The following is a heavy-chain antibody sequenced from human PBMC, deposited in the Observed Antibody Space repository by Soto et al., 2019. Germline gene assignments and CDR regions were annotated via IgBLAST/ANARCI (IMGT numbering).Heavy chain of an antibody. CDR2: IYYTGSP. J-gene: IGHJ4*02. D-gene: IGHD6-13*01. CDR3: AKYRRTEAEGFTLDY. V-gene: IGHV4-59*01. Sequence: SETLSLTCTVSGDSINNYYWSWIRQPPGKRLEWIGYIYYTGSPTYNPSLESRVTMSVDTSKNQFSLKLNSVNAADTAVYYCAKYRRTEAEGFTLDYWGRGTLVTVSS. CDR1: GDSINNYY.